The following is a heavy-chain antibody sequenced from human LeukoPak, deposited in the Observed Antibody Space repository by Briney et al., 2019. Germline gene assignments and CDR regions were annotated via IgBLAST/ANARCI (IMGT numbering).Heavy chain of an antibody. D-gene: IGHD1-26*01. J-gene: IGHJ4*02. Sequence: SETLSLTCAVYGGSFSGYYWGWIRQPPGKGLEWIGSIYYSGRTYYNPSLKSRVTISVDTSKNQSSLKLSSVTAADTAVYYCASWGATHHSFDYWGQGTLVTVSS. CDR3: ASWGATHHSFDY. CDR2: IYYSGRT. CDR1: GGSFSGYY. V-gene: IGHV4-39*01.